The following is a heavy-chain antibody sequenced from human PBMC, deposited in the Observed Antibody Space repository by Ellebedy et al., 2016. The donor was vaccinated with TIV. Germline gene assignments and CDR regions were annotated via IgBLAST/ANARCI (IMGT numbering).Heavy chain of an antibody. Sequence: GESLKISCAASGFTFSSYSMNWVRQAPGKGLEWVSYISSSISTIYYADSVKGRFTISRDNAKNSLYLQMNSLSAEDTAVYYCARNLITRDYVLGYYYYYGMDVWGQGTTVTVSS. D-gene: IGHD4-17*01. CDR3: ARNLITRDYVLGYYYYYGMDV. J-gene: IGHJ6*02. CDR1: GFTFSSYS. V-gene: IGHV3-48*01. CDR2: ISSSISTI.